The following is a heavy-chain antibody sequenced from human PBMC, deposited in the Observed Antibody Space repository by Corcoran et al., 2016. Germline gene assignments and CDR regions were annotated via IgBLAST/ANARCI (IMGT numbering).Heavy chain of an antibody. CDR3: AKGKDIVASTYGMDV. D-gene: IGHD5-12*01. V-gene: IGHV3-30*18. CDR2: ISNDGSNK. CDR1: GFTFSSYG. Sequence: QVQLVESGGGVVQPGRSLRLSCAASGFTFSSYGMHWVRQAPGKGLEWVAVISNDGSNKYYADSVKGRFTISRDNSKNTLYLQMNSLRAEDTAVYYCAKGKDIVASTYGMDVWGQVTTVTVSS. J-gene: IGHJ6*02.